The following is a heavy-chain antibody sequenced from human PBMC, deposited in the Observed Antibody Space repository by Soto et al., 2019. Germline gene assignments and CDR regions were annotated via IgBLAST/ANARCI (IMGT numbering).Heavy chain of an antibody. CDR3: ARSYYDILTGYYYYYYYGMDV. CDR2: IYYSGST. J-gene: IGHJ6*02. CDR1: GGSISSYY. V-gene: IGHV4-59*01. D-gene: IGHD3-9*01. Sequence: QVQLQESGPGLVKPSETLSLTCTVSGGSISSYYWSWIRQPPGKGLEWIGYIYYSGSTNYNPSLKRRVTISVDTSKNQFSLKLSSVTAADTAVYYCARSYYDILTGYYYYYYYGMDVWGQGTTVTVSS.